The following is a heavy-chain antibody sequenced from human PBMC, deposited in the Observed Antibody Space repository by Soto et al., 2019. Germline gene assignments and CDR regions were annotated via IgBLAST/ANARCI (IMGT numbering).Heavy chain of an antibody. CDR3: ARSGIMITFGPMDV. D-gene: IGHD3-16*01. CDR2: ISYDGSNK. CDR1: GFTFSSYA. J-gene: IGHJ6*02. Sequence: GGSLRLSFAASGFTFSSYAMHWVRQAPGKGLEWVAVISYDGSNKYYADSVKGRFTISRDNSKNTLYLQMNSLRAEDTAVYYCARSGIMITFGPMDVWGQGTTVTVSS. V-gene: IGHV3-30-3*01.